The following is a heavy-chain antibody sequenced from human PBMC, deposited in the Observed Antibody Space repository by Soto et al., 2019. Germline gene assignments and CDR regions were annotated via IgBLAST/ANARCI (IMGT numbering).Heavy chain of an antibody. Sequence: EVQLLESGGGLVQPGGSLRLSCAASGFTFSNYAMSWVRQAPGEGLEWVPTVSSSGGSTYYADSVKGRFTISRDNSKNTLFLQMNSLRAEDTAVYYCAKRPGLAHFDYWGQGTLVTVSS. CDR3: AKRPGLAHFDY. J-gene: IGHJ4*02. V-gene: IGHV3-23*01. CDR1: GFTFSNYA. D-gene: IGHD6-25*01. CDR2: VSSSGGST.